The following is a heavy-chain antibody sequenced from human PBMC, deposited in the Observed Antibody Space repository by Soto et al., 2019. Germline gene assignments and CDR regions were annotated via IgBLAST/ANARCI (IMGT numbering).Heavy chain of an antibody. J-gene: IGHJ6*02. CDR1: GGSISSSSYY. D-gene: IGHD3-3*01. Sequence: SETLSLTCTVSGGSISSSSYYWGWIRQPPGKGLEWIGSIYYSGSTYYNPSLKSRVTISVDTSKNQFSLKLSSVTAADTAVYYCARSYDFWSGLMEPYGMDVWGQGTTVTVSS. V-gene: IGHV4-39*07. CDR3: ARSYDFWSGLMEPYGMDV. CDR2: IYYSGST.